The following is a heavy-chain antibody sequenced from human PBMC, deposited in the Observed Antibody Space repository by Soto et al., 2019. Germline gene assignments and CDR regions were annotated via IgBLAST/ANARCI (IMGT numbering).Heavy chain of an antibody. D-gene: IGHD6-6*01. Sequence: LRLSCAASGFSFSTYGMHWVRQAPGKGLEWMAVISNDGSIKYYADSVKGRFTISRDNSKDTLFLQMNSLRGEDTAVYYCAKVVRADTTSSNFYYYSGMDVWGQGTTVTVSS. CDR2: ISNDGSIK. CDR3: AKVVRADTTSSNFYYYSGMDV. V-gene: IGHV3-30*18. J-gene: IGHJ6*02. CDR1: GFSFSTYG.